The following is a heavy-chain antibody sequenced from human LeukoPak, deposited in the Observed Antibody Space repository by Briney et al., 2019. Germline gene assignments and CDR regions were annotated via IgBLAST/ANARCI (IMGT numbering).Heavy chain of an antibody. Sequence: SETLSLTCTVSGGSISSYYWSWIRQPPGKGLEWIGYIYYSGSTNYNPSLKSRVTISVDTSKNQFSLKLSSVTAADTAVYYCARGQRGSSWYDDNWFDPWGQGTLVTVSP. D-gene: IGHD6-13*01. V-gene: IGHV4-59*01. CDR1: GGSISSYY. CDR3: ARGQRGSSWYDDNWFDP. J-gene: IGHJ5*02. CDR2: IYYSGST.